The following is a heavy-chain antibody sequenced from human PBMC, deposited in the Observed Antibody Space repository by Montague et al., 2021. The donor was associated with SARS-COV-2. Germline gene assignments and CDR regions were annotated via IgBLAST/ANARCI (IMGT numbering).Heavy chain of an antibody. J-gene: IGHJ4*02. V-gene: IGHV4-59*01. Sequence: SETLSLTCTVSGGSISPFDWSWIRQSPERGLEWIGTIYYSGTANYNPSLMGRLAMSLQTSQKQLSLKLSSVTAADTAVYYCARAQNTCFIANCVNYFEVWGLGALVTVSS. D-gene: IGHD1-1*01. CDR3: ARAQNTCFIANCVNYFEV. CDR2: IYYSGTA. CDR1: GGSISPFD.